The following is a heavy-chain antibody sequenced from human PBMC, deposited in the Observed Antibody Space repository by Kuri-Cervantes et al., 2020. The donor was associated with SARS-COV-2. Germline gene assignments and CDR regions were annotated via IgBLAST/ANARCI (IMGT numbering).Heavy chain of an antibody. CDR2: IIPIFGTA. Sequence: LVKVSCKASGGTFSSYAISWVRQAPGQGLEWMGGIIPIFGTANYAQKFQGRVTITTDESTSTAYMELSSLRSEDTAVYYCARDHSGSNEGYYFDYWGQGTLVTVSS. CDR3: ARDHSGSNEGYYFDY. CDR1: GGTFSSYA. V-gene: IGHV1-69*05. D-gene: IGHD1-26*01. J-gene: IGHJ4*02.